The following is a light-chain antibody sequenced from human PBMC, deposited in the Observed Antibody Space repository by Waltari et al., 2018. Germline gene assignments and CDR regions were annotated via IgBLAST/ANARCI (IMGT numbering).Light chain of an antibody. CDR2: AAS. V-gene: IGKV1-9*01. CDR3: QHLNNYPFT. CDR1: QGISSY. Sequence: DIQLTQSPSFLSASVGDRVTITCRASQGISSYLAWYQQKPGKAPKLLIYAASILQSGVPSRFSGSGSGTDFTLTISSLQPEDFATYYCQHLNNYPFTFGPGTKVDIK. J-gene: IGKJ3*01.